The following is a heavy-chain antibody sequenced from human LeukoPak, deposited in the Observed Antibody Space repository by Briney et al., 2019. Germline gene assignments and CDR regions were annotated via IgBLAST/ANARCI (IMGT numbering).Heavy chain of an antibody. CDR2: IKPDGSEK. CDR1: GFTFTNYW. D-gene: IGHD3-3*01. J-gene: IGHJ3*02. CDR3: ARALNVRFLEWLGDLDAFDI. V-gene: IGHV3-7*01. Sequence: PGGSLRLSCAASGFTFTNYWMTWVRQAPGKGLEWVANIKPDGSEKNYVDSVKGRFTISRDNAKKSLYLQMNSLRAEDTAVYYCARALNVRFLEWLGDLDAFDIWGQGTMVTVSS.